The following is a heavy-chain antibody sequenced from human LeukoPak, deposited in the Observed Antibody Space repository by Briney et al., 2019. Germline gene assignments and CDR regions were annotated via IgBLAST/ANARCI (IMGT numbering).Heavy chain of an antibody. Sequence: RASVKVSCKASGYTFTSYDINWVRQATGQGLEWMGWMNPNSGNTGYAQKFQGRVTMTRNTSISTAYMELSSLRSEDTAVYYCARPGKGDILTSGGNWFDPWGQGTLVTVSS. J-gene: IGHJ5*02. CDR3: ARPGKGDILTSGGNWFDP. D-gene: IGHD3-9*01. CDR2: MNPNSGNT. V-gene: IGHV1-8*01. CDR1: GYTFTSYD.